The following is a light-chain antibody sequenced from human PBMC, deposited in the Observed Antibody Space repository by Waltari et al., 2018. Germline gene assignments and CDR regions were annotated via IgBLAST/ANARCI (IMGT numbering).Light chain of an antibody. CDR2: GVS. J-gene: IGKJ1*01. V-gene: IGKV3-15*01. CDR1: QSVTSN. CDR3: QQYHNWPPRWT. Sequence: EIVMTQSPATLSVSPGERATLSCRASQSVTSNLAWYQQKPGQAPRLLIYGVSTRATDIPARFSGGGSGTEFTLTISSLQSEDFAVYYCQQYHNWPPRWTFGQGTKVEIK.